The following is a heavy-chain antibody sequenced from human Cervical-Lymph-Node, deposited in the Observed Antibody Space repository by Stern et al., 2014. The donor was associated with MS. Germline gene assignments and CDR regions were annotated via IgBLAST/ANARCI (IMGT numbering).Heavy chain of an antibody. CDR1: GGSIRRSNW. Sequence: VQLVESGPGLVKPSGTLSVTRAVSGGSIRRSNWWSWVRQPPGKGPEWIGDNDHCGSTTYNPSLASPVNISLDQTKNQFSSEHNSVTAADTAVYYCARYSSTWAFDQWGQGTLVTVSS. J-gene: IGHJ4*02. V-gene: IGHV4-4*02. CDR3: ARYSSTWAFDQ. D-gene: IGHD6-13*01. CDR2: NDHCGST.